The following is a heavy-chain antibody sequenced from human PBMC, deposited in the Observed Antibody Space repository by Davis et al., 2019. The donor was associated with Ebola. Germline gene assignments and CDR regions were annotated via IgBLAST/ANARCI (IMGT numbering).Heavy chain of an antibody. CDR2: INWSANTT. CDR1: GFTFADHG. Sequence: GGSLRLSCAASGFTFADHGMSWVRQAPGKGLEWVAGINWSANTTIYVDSVKGRFTVSRDNARNSVYLQMNNLRAEDTALYYCVRDGDHIYFDYWGQGTRVTVSS. CDR3: VRDGDHIYFDY. D-gene: IGHD1-14*01. V-gene: IGHV3-20*04. J-gene: IGHJ4*02.